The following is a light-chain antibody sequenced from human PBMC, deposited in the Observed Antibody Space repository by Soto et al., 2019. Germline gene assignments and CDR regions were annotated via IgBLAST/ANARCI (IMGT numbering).Light chain of an antibody. CDR2: GNT. CDR1: SSNIGAGYD. V-gene: IGLV1-40*01. J-gene: IGLJ2*01. CDR3: QSYDTTLSAVV. Sequence: QSVLTQPPSVSGAPGQRVTISCTGSSSNIGAGYDVHWYQQLPGTAPKPLIYGNTNRHSGVPGRFSGSKSGTSGSLAITGLQAEDEADYYCQSYDTTLSAVVFGGGTKVTVL.